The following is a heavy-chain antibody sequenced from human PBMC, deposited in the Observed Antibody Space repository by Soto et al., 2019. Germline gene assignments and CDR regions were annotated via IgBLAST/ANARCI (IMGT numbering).Heavy chain of an antibody. V-gene: IGHV3-33*01. J-gene: IGHJ4*02. CDR1: GFTFSSYG. CDR2: IWYDGSNK. CDR3: ARDPGITIFGVVIIPHPNFDY. D-gene: IGHD3-3*01. Sequence: GGSLRLSCAASGFTFSSYGMHWVRQAPGKRLEWVAVIWYDGSNKYYADSVKGRFTISRDNSKNTLYLQMNSLRAEDTAVYYFARDPGITIFGVVIIPHPNFDYWGQVTLVTVSS.